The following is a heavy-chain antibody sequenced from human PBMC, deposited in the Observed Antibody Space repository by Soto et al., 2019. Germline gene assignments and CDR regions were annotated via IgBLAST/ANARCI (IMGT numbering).Heavy chain of an antibody. D-gene: IGHD3-22*01. CDR3: ARNSYYYDSSGYYYADAFDI. Sequence: GSGPKPVKPTQTLALTCTFSGFSLSTSEMCVSWIRQPPGKALEWLALIDWDDDKYYSTSLKTRLTISKDTSKNQVVLTMTNMDTVDTATYYWARNSYYYDSSGYYYADAFDIWGQGTMVTVSS. V-gene: IGHV2-70*01. J-gene: IGHJ3*02. CDR2: IDWDDDK. CDR1: GFSLSTSEMC.